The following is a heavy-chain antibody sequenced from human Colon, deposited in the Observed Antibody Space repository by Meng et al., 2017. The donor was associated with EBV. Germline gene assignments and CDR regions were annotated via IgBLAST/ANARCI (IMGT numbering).Heavy chain of an antibody. Sequence: QIQQWRAGLLKPQESLSITCSASGGCLSGYYWSWIRQPPGKGLEWIVEINHSGNTKYNPSLKSRVTISIDTSKNQFSLKMSSVTDADTAVYFCARGEPVPGHFLKSWGQGTLVTVSS. CDR1: GGCLSGYY. CDR2: INHSGNT. CDR3: ARGEPVPGHFLKS. D-gene: IGHD6-19*01. J-gene: IGHJ5*02. V-gene: IGHV4-34*01.